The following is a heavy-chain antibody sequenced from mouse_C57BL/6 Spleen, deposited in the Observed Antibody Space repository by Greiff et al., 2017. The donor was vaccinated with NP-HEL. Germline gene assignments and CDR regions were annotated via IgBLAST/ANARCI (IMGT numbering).Heavy chain of an antibody. V-gene: IGHV1-74*01. J-gene: IGHJ2*01. CDR1: GYTFTSYW. CDR2: IHRSDSDT. CDR3: AITTVVATSDFDY. D-gene: IGHD1-1*02. Sequence: QVQLQQPGAELVKPGASVKVSCKASGYTFTSYWMHWVKQRPGQGLAWIGWIHRSDSDTNYTQKFKGKATLTVDKSSSTAYMQISSLTSDDSAVYYCAITTVVATSDFDYWGQGTTLTVSS.